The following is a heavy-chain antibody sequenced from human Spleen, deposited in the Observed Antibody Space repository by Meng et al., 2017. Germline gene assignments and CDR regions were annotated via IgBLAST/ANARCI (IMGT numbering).Heavy chain of an antibody. CDR2: INPDGGT. Sequence: QVHLVQSGAEVKKPGASVKVYCKASGYTFTTYFMHWVRQAPGQGLEWMGWINPDGGTNYAQKFQGRVTVTWDTSISTAYMELRSLTSDDTAVYSCARDGPGTIDYWGQGTLVTVSS. J-gene: IGHJ4*02. CDR3: ARDGPGTIDY. D-gene: IGHD1/OR15-1a*01. CDR1: GYTFTTYF. V-gene: IGHV1-2*02.